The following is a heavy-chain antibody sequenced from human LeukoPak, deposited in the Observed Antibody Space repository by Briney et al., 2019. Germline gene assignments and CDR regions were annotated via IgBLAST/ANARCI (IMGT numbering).Heavy chain of an antibody. V-gene: IGHV3-7*01. D-gene: IGHD3-10*01. CDR1: GFTFSNYW. CDR2: IKQDGSAK. CDR3: ARLSYDSGTHYTCYKY. Sequence: PGGSLRLSCAASGFTFSNYWMSWVRQAPGKGLEWVANIKQDGSAKYYVDSVKGRFTISRDNAKNSLYLQMNSLRADDTAVYYCARLSYDSGTHYTCYKYWGQGTLVTVSS. J-gene: IGHJ4*02.